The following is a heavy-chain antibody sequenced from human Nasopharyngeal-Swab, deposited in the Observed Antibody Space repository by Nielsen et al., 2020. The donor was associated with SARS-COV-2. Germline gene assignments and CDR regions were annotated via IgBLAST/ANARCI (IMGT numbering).Heavy chain of an antibody. J-gene: IGHJ2*01. Sequence: ASVNVSCKAYGYTFSHYTIHWVRPAPAQSLEWMGWINTEYGNTRYSQKFQGRVTISRDTSARTADMELSSLTSEDTAVYYCAREKAAAGTGYWYFDLWGRGTLVTVSS. CDR3: AREKAAAGTGYWYFDL. V-gene: IGHV1-3*04. CDR2: INTEYGNT. D-gene: IGHD6-13*01. CDR1: GYTFSHYT.